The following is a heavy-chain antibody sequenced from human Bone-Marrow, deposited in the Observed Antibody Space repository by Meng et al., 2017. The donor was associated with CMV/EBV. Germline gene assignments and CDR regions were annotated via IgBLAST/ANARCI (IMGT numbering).Heavy chain of an antibody. CDR2: IIPILGIA. Sequence: SVKVSCKASGGTFSSYGISWVRQAPGQGLEWMGGIIPILGIADYAQKFQGRVTITADKSTSTAYMELSSLRSEDTAVYYCARDRGAARTPFDYWGQGTLVTVSS. CDR1: GGTFSSYG. CDR3: ARDRGAARTPFDY. J-gene: IGHJ4*02. D-gene: IGHD1-14*01. V-gene: IGHV1-69*10.